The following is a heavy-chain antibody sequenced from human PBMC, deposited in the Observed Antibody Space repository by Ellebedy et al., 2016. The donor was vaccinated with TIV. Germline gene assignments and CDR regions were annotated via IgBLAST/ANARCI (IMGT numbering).Heavy chain of an antibody. J-gene: IGHJ5*02. Sequence: ASVKVSCKASGYTFTSYYMHWVRQAPGQGLEWMGIINPSGGSTSYAQKFQGRVTMTRDTSTSTVYMELSRLRSDDTAVYYCARDPCSSTSCPWSDPWGQGTLVTVSS. CDR2: INPSGGST. D-gene: IGHD2-2*01. V-gene: IGHV1-46*01. CDR1: GYTFTSYY. CDR3: ARDPCSSTSCPWSDP.